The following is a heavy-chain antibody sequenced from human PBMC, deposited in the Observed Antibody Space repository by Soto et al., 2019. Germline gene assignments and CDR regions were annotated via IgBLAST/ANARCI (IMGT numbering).Heavy chain of an antibody. D-gene: IGHD6-19*01. CDR3: AKEGGEQWLLNYYYGMDV. V-gene: IGHV3-23*01. J-gene: IGHJ6*02. CDR1: GFTFSSYA. CDR2: ISGSGGST. Sequence: GGSLRLSCAASGFTFSSYAMSWVRQAPGKGLEWVSAISGSGGSTYYADSVKGRFTISRDNSKNTLYLQMNSLRAEDTAVYYCAKEGGEQWLLNYYYGMDVWGQGTTVTVSS.